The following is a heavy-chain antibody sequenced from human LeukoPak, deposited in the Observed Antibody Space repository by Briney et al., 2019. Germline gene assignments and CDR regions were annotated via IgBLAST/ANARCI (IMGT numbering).Heavy chain of an antibody. D-gene: IGHD4-17*01. CDR2: IYYSGST. J-gene: IGHJ4*02. V-gene: IGHV4-30-4*01. CDR3: ARGGSYGDYGIDY. CDR1: GGSISSGDYY. Sequence: SETLSLTCTVSGGSISSGDYYWSWIRQPPGKGLEWIGYIYYSGSTYYNPSLNSRVTISVDTSKNQFSLKLSSVTAADTAVYYCARGGSYGDYGIDYWGQGTLVTVSS.